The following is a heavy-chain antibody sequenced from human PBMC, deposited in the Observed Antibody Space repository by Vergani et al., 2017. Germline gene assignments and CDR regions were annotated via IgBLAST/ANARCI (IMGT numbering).Heavy chain of an antibody. Sequence: EVQLVESGGGLVNPGGCLTLSCVASGFSISTYTFNWVRQVPGGGLELVSSLNKHNYYTYYADSVKGRFTIARDNAKNSLFLQMSSLKVEDTGVYYCAREMSNEGFDYWGQGTRVTVS. CDR3: AREMSNEGFDY. V-gene: IGHV3-21*01. J-gene: IGHJ4*02. D-gene: IGHD4-11*01. CDR2: LNKHNYYT. CDR1: GFSISTYT.